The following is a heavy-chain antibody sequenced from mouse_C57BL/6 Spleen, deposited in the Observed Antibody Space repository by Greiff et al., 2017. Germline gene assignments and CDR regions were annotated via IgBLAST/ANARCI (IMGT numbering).Heavy chain of an antibody. Sequence: EVMLVESGGGLVKPGASLKLSCAASGFTFSSYAMSWVRQTPEKRLEWVATISDGGSYTYYPDNVKGRFTISRDNAKNNRYLQMSHLKSEDTAMYYCARGCGSSAFDYWGQGTTLTVSS. CDR3: ARGCGSSAFDY. D-gene: IGHD1-1*01. CDR2: ISDGGSYT. J-gene: IGHJ2*01. CDR1: GFTFSSYA. V-gene: IGHV5-4*03.